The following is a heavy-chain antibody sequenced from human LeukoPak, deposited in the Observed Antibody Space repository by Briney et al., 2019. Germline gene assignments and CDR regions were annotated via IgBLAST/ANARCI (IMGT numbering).Heavy chain of an antibody. Sequence: ASVKVSCKASGYTCTSYGISGVRQAPGQGLEWMGWISAYNGNTNYAQKLQGRVTMTTDTSTSTAYMELRSLRSDDPAVYYCARVDALAGTATIFGVAYTNYGMDVWGQGTTVTVSS. J-gene: IGHJ6*02. CDR3: ARVDALAGTATIFGVAYTNYGMDV. CDR1: GYTCTSYG. CDR2: ISAYNGNT. V-gene: IGHV1-18*01. D-gene: IGHD3-3*01.